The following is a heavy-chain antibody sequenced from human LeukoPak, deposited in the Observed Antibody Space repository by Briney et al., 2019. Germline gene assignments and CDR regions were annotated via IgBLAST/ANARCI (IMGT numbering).Heavy chain of an antibody. D-gene: IGHD5-24*01. V-gene: IGHV4-59*01. CDR3: ARYPFDGYNYYFDY. Sequence: PSETLSLTCTVSGASISSYYWSWIRQPPGKGLEWIGYIYYSGSSNYNPSLKSRVTIPVDTSKNQFSLKLSSVTAADTAVYYCARYPFDGYNYYFDYWGQGTLVTVSS. J-gene: IGHJ4*02. CDR1: GASISSYY. CDR2: IYYSGSS.